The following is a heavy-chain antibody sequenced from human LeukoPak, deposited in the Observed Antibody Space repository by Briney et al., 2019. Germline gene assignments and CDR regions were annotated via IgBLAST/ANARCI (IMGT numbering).Heavy chain of an antibody. CDR1: GRSISSGDYY. CDR3: ARDPYCSGGSCYWRAYWYFDL. V-gene: IGHV4-30-4*01. CDR2: IYYSGST. D-gene: IGHD2-15*01. J-gene: IGHJ2*01. Sequence: SQTLSLTCTVSGRSISSGDYYWSWFRQPPGKGLEWIGYIYYSGSTYYNPSLKSRVTISVDTSKNQFSLKLSSVTAADTAVYYCARDPYCSGGSCYWRAYWYFDLWGRGTLVTVSS.